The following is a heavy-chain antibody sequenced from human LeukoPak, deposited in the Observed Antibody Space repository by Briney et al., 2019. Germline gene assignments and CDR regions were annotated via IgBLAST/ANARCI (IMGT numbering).Heavy chain of an antibody. CDR3: ARGAAVAAPPSDY. CDR2: ISSSSGYI. V-gene: IGHV3-21*01. CDR1: GFTFSSYS. Sequence: PGGSLRLSCAASGFTFSSYSMNWVRQAPGKGLEWVSSISSSSGYIYYADSVKGRFTISRDNAKNSLYLQMNSLRAEDTAVYYCARGAAVAAPPSDYWGQGTLVTVSS. D-gene: IGHD6-19*01. J-gene: IGHJ4*02.